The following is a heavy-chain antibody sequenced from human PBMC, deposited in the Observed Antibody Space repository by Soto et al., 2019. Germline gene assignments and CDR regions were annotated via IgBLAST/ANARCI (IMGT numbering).Heavy chain of an antibody. CDR3: ARYFDWPSAFDI. CDR1: GGSISGYY. J-gene: IGHJ3*02. CDR2: INYSGST. D-gene: IGHD3-9*01. Sequence: NPSETLSLTCTVSGGSISGYYWSWIRQPPGKRLEWIGYINYSGSTNYNPSLKSRVTISVDTSKKQFSLKLGSVTAADTAVYYCARYFDWPSAFDIWGQGTMVT. V-gene: IGHV4-59*01.